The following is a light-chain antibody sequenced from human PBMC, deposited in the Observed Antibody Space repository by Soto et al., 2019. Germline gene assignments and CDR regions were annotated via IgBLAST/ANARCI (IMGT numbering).Light chain of an antibody. CDR2: KAS. Sequence: IQMTQSPSTLSASVGDRVTITCRASQNINSWLAWYQQKPGKAPKVLIYKASNFETAVPSRFSGSGSGTEFTLTISSLQPDYFATYYCQQYYLYWTFGQGTKVEIK. CDR3: QQYYLYWT. CDR1: QNINSW. J-gene: IGKJ1*01. V-gene: IGKV1-5*03.